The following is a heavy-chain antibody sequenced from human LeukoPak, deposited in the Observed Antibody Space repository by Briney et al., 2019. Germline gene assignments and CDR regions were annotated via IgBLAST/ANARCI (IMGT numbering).Heavy chain of an antibody. Sequence: SVKVSCKASGGTFSSYAISWVRQAPGQGLEWMGGIIPIFGTANYAQKFQGRVTITADKSTGTAYMELSSLRSEDTAVYYCARDAEYCSGGSCYGLVGVWGKGTTVTVSS. CDR2: IIPIFGTA. CDR1: GGTFSSYA. D-gene: IGHD2-15*01. J-gene: IGHJ6*04. CDR3: ARDAEYCSGGSCYGLVGV. V-gene: IGHV1-69*06.